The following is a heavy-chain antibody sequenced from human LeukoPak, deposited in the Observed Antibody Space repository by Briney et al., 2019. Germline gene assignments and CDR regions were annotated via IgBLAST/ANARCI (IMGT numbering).Heavy chain of an antibody. Sequence: ASVKVSCKASGYTFTSYGISWVRQAPGQGLEWMGWISAYNGNTNYAQKLQGRVTMTTDTSTSTVYMELSSLRSEDTAVYYCARVSPGTTRSSDYWGQGTLVTVSS. J-gene: IGHJ4*02. CDR1: GYTFTSYG. CDR3: ARVSPGTTRSSDY. V-gene: IGHV1-18*01. D-gene: IGHD1-7*01. CDR2: ISAYNGNT.